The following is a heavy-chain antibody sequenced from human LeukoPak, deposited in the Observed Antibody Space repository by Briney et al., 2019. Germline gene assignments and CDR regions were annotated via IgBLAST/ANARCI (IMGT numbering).Heavy chain of an antibody. CDR1: RYIFTSYY. CDR2: INPNNGGT. D-gene: IGHD6-13*01. CDR3: ARDRGSSWFADY. V-gene: IGHV1-2*02. J-gene: IGHJ4*02. Sequence: ASVKVSCRASRYIFTSYYIHWVRQAPGEGLEWMGWINPNNGGTKYAQKFQGRVTMTSDTSISTAYMQLSRLKSDDTAMYYCARDRGSSWFADYWDQGTLVTVSS.